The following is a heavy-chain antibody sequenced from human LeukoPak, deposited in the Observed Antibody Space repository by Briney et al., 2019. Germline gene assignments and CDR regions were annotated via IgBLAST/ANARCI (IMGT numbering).Heavy chain of an antibody. V-gene: IGHV5-51*01. D-gene: IGHD6-19*01. Sequence: GESLKISCKGSGYSFTSYWIAWVRQMPGKGLEWMGIIYPANSDTRYSPSFQGQVTISADKSISTAYPQWSSLKASDTGMYYCAREAVAASKGYGMDVWGHGTTVTVSS. CDR3: AREAVAASKGYGMDV. CDR1: GYSFTSYW. J-gene: IGHJ6*02. CDR2: IYPANSDT.